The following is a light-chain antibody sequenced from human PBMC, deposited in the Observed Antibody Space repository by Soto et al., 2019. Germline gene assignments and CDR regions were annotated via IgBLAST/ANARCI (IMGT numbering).Light chain of an antibody. V-gene: IGLV2-8*01. Sequence: QSVLSQPPSASGSPGQSVTISCTGTSSDVGGYNYVSWYQQHPGKTPKLIIYEVSERPSGVPDRFSGSKSGNTASLTVSGLQAEDEADYYCCSYAGNNVVFGGWTKLTVL. CDR2: EVS. J-gene: IGLJ2*01. CDR1: SSDVGGYNY. CDR3: CSYAGNNVV.